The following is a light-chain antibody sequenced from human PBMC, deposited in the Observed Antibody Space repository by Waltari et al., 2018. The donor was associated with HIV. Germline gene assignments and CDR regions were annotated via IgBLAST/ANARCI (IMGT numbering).Light chain of an antibody. CDR3: AAWDDSLSGYV. Sequence: QSVLTQPPSASGTPGQRVTISCSGGSSNIGSNYVFWYQLLPGTAPKLLVYRNDQPPSGVPDRLSGSKSGTSASRSISGLRSEDEADYYCAAWDDSLSGYVFGTGTKVTVL. CDR1: SSNIGSNY. J-gene: IGLJ1*01. V-gene: IGLV1-47*01. CDR2: RND.